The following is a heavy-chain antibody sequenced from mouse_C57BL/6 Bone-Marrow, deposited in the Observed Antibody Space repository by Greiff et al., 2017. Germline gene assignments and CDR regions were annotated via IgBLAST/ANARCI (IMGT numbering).Heavy chain of an antibody. CDR2: IYPRSGNT. J-gene: IGHJ3*01. Sequence: VQLQESGAELARPGASVKLSCKASGYTFTSYGISWVKQRTGQGLEWIGEIYPRSGNTYYNEKFKGKATLTADKSSSTAYMELRSLTSEDSAVYFCAGLGSRGFAYWGLGTLVTVSA. CDR1: GYTFTSYG. CDR3: AGLGSRGFAY. D-gene: IGHD1-1*01. V-gene: IGHV1-81*01.